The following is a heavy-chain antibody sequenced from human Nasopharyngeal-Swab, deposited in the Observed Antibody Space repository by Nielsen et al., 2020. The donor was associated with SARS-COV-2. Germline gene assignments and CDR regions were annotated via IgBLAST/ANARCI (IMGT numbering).Heavy chain of an antibody. J-gene: IGHJ5*02. V-gene: IGHV3-30*04. D-gene: IGHD1-26*01. CDR1: GFTFSSYA. CDR3: AREGGNWFDH. Sequence: GESLKISCAASGFTFSSYAMHWVRQAPGKGLEWVAVISYDGSNKYYADSVKGRFTISRNNYNNTLYLQMNSLRAEDTAVYYCAREGGNWFDHWGQGTLVTVSS. CDR2: ISYDGSNK.